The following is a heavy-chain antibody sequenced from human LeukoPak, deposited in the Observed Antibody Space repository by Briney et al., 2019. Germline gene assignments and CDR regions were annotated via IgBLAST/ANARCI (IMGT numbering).Heavy chain of an antibody. V-gene: IGHV1-69*05. CDR3: ASYIYGDYTNCFDP. CDR1: GGTFSSYA. CDR2: IIPIFGTA. Sequence: SVKVSCKASGGTFSSYAISWVRQAPGQGLEWMGGIIPIFGTANYAQKFQGRVTITTDESTSTAYMELSSLRSEDTAVYYCASYIYGDYTNCFDPWGQGTLVTVSS. D-gene: IGHD4-17*01. J-gene: IGHJ5*02.